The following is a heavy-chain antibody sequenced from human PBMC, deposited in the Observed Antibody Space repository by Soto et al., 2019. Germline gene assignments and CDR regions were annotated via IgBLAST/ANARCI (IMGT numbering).Heavy chain of an antibody. CDR2: INPNSGGT. J-gene: IGHJ6*02. Sequence: VASVKVSCKASGYTFTGYYMHWVRQAPGQGLEWMGWINPNSGGTNYAQKFQGRVTMTRDTSISTAYMELSRLRSDDTAVYYCARDLHIVVVTAIMSTGGMDVWGQGTKVTVSS. CDR1: GYTFTGYY. V-gene: IGHV1-2*02. CDR3: ARDLHIVVVTAIMSTGGMDV. D-gene: IGHD2-21*02.